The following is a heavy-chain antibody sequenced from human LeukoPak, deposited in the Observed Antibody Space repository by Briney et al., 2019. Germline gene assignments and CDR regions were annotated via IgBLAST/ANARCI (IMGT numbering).Heavy chain of an antibody. J-gene: IGHJ4*02. CDR3: ARVVPDYASSRGESYFAI. CDR1: GFTFSSYS. CDR2: ISSRGSAR. Sequence: QPGGSLIPSYAASGFTFSSYSMKWVRLARGRGMGWVSYISSRGSARYYGESLKGRITISADNAKSSLYLQMSSLRDEDTAVYYCARVVPDYASSRGESYFAIWGRGTLVTVSS. D-gene: IGHD2-15*01. V-gene: IGHV3-48*02.